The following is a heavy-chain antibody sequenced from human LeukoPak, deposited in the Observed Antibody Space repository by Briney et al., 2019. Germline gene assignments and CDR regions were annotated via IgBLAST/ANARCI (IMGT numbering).Heavy chain of an antibody. CDR1: GFTFGIYP. J-gene: IGHJ5*02. D-gene: IGHD3-10*01. CDR2: ISGRGGST. Sequence: PGGSLKLSCAASGFTFGIYPMSWVRQAPGKGLDWFSAISGRGGSTYYADSVKGRFTISRDNSKTTLYLQMNSLRAEDTAVYYCAKDPGGNYGSGSYFSFDPWGQGTLVTVSS. CDR3: AKDPGGNYGSGSYFSFDP. V-gene: IGHV3-23*01.